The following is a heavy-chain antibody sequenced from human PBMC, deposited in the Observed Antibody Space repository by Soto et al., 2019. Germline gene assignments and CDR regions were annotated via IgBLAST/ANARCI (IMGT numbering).Heavy chain of an antibody. CDR1: GFTFSDHY. Sequence: EVQLVESGGGLVQPGGSLRLSCAASGFTFSDHYMDWVRQAPGKGLEWVGRSRNKANRYSTEYAASVKGRFTVSRDESKDSLFLLMNSLRSDDTAICYCVGTKSGSCFDYWGQGTQVTVSS. CDR2: SRNKANRYST. J-gene: IGHJ4*02. V-gene: IGHV3-72*01. CDR3: VGTKSGSCFDY. D-gene: IGHD3-22*01.